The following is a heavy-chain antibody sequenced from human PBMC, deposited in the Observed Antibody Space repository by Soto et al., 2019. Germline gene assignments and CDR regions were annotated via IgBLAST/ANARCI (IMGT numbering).Heavy chain of an antibody. J-gene: IGHJ4*02. CDR3: ARDVVGSDYFDS. Sequence: ASVKVSCKASGYTFTDYYMHWVRQAPGQGLEWMGWINPKTGGTNYVQKFQGRVTMTRDTSITTAYMELSRLRSDGTAVYYCARDVVGSDYFDSWGQGTLVTVSS. V-gene: IGHV1-2*02. CDR2: INPKTGGT. CDR1: GYTFTDYY. D-gene: IGHD1-26*01.